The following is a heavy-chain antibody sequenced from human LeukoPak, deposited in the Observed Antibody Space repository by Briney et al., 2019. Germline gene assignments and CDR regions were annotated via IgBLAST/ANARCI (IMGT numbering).Heavy chain of an antibody. CDR3: ASSYYDSSGYYLDAFDI. J-gene: IGHJ3*02. V-gene: IGHV4-31*03. CDR2: IYYSGST. CDR1: GGSISSGGYY. Sequence: PSETPSLTCTVSGGSISSGGYYWSWIRQHPGTGLEWIGYIYYSGSTYYNPSLKSRVTISVDTSKNQFSLKLSSVTAADTAVYYCASSYYDSSGYYLDAFDIWGQGTMVTVSS. D-gene: IGHD3-22*01.